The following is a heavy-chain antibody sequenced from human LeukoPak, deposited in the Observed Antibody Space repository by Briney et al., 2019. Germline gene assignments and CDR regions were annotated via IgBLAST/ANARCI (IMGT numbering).Heavy chain of an antibody. CDR2: IRSKAYGGTT. Sequence: GGSLRLSCTASGFTFGDYAMSWVRQAPGKGLEWVGFIRSKAYGGTTEYAASVKGRFTISRDDSKSIAYLQMNSPKTEDTAVYYCTRDHGSSSLGIIYYYMDVWGKGTTVTVSS. CDR3: TRDHGSSSLGIIYYYMDV. D-gene: IGHD6-6*01. J-gene: IGHJ6*03. V-gene: IGHV3-49*04. CDR1: GFTFGDYA.